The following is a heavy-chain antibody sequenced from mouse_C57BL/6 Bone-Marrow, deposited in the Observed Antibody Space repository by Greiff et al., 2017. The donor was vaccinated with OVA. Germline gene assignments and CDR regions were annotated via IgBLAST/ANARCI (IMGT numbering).Heavy chain of an antibody. CDR1: GFTFSDYY. CDR2: INYDGSST. CDR3: ARENYYGSLYAMDY. D-gene: IGHD1-1*01. J-gene: IGHJ4*01. V-gene: IGHV5-16*01. Sequence: DVKLVESEGGLVQPGSSMKLSCTASGFTFSDYYMAWVRQVPEKGLEWVANINYDGSSTYYLDSLKSRFIISRDNAKNILYLQMNSLKSEDTATYYCARENYYGSLYAMDYWGQGTSVTVSS.